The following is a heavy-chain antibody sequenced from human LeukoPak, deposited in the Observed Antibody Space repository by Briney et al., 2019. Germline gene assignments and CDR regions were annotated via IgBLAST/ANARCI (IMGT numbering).Heavy chain of an antibody. CDR3: ASIPLRAFGEVLDFDY. D-gene: IGHD3-10*01. J-gene: IGHJ4*02. V-gene: IGHV4-39*07. Sequence: PSETLSLTCTVSGGSISSSSYYWSWIRQPPGKGLEWIGDINHSGTTKYNPSLKSRVTISIDTSKNQFSLRLNSVTAADTAVYYCASIPLRAFGEVLDFDYWGQGSLVTVSS. CDR2: INHSGTT. CDR1: GGSISSSSYY.